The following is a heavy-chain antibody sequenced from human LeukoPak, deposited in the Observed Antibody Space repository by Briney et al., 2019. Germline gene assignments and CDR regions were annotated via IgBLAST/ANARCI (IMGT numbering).Heavy chain of an antibody. CDR3: AREYRRQQLVTFDY. CDR2: ICYSGST. V-gene: IGHV4-39*07. D-gene: IGHD6-13*01. Sequence: SETLSLTCTVSGGSISSSSYYWGWIRQPPGKGLEWIGSICYSGSTYYNPSLKSRVTISVDTSKNQFSLKLSSVTAADTAVYYCAREYRRQQLVTFDYWGQGTLVTVSS. J-gene: IGHJ4*02. CDR1: GGSISSSSYY.